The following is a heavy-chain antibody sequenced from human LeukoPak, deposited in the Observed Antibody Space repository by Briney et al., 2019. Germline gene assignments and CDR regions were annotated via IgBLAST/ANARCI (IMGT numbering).Heavy chain of an antibody. CDR3: ARGPPYYDTLTGYEGGNWFDP. CDR2: IIPIFGTA. CDR1: GGTFSSYA. J-gene: IGHJ5*02. V-gene: IGHV1-69*13. D-gene: IGHD3-9*01. Sequence: SVKVSCKASGGTFSSYAISWVRQAPGQGLEWMGGIIPIFGTANYAQKFQGRVTITADESTSTAYMELSSLRSEDTAVYYCARGPPYYDTLTGYEGGNWFDPWGQGTLVPVSS.